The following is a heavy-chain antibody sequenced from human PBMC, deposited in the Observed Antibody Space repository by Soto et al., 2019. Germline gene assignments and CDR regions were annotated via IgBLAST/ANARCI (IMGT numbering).Heavy chain of an antibody. Sequence: SETLSLTCAVYVGSFSGYYWSWIRQPQGKGLEWIGEINHSGSTNYNPSLKSRVTISVDTSKNQFSLKLSSVTAADTAVYYCARSPFRTYFQHWGQGTLVTVSS. CDR1: VGSFSGYY. CDR2: INHSGST. J-gene: IGHJ1*01. CDR3: ARSPFRTYFQH. V-gene: IGHV4-34*01.